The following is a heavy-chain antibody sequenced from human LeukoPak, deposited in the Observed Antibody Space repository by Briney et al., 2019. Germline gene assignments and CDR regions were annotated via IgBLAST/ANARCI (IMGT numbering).Heavy chain of an antibody. CDR1: GFTFSSYS. Sequence: GSLRLSCAASGFTFSSYSMNWVRQAPGKGLEWIGEINHSGSTNYNPSLKSRVTISVDTSKNQFSLKLKSVTAADTAVYYRARPGQLGSLYYGMDVWGQGTTVTVS. J-gene: IGHJ6*02. CDR2: INHSGST. V-gene: IGHV4-34*01. D-gene: IGHD3-10*01. CDR3: ARPGQLGSLYYGMDV.